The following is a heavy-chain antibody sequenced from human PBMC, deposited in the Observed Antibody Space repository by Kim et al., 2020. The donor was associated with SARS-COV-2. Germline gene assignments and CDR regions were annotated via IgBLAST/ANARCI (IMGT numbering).Heavy chain of an antibody. CDR3: ARDIGDYSGSYSTPLVTDY. Sequence: ASVKVSCKASGYTFTSYAMNWVRQAPGQGLEWMGWINTNTGNPTYAQGFTGRFVFSLDTSVSTAYLQISSLKAEDTAVYYCARDIGDYSGSYSTPLVTDYWGQGTLVTVSS. CDR1: GYTFTSYA. J-gene: IGHJ4*02. D-gene: IGHD1-26*01. V-gene: IGHV7-4-1*02. CDR2: INTNTGNP.